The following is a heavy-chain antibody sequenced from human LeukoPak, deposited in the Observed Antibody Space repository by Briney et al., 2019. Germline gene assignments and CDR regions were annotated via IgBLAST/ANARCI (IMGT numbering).Heavy chain of an antibody. D-gene: IGHD6-13*01. Sequence: GGSLRLSCVASGFTFSSYWMTWVRQAPGKGLEWVANIKTDGSQIYYVDSVKGRFTISRDNAKNSLYLQMNSLRAEDTAVYYCARATRIAAAGPGPFDYWGQGTLVTVSS. CDR2: IKTDGSQI. CDR1: GFTFSSYW. CDR3: ARATRIAAAGPGPFDY. J-gene: IGHJ4*02. V-gene: IGHV3-7*01.